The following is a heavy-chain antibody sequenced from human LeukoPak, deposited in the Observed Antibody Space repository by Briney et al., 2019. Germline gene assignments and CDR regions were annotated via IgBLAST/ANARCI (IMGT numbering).Heavy chain of an antibody. CDR1: GFTFSDYY. CDR3: ARVRGSYSTDY. Sequence: GGSLRLSCAASGFTFSDYYMSWIRQAPGQGLEWVSHISTTGNSIYYADSVKGRFTISRDNAKNSLYLQMNSLRAGDTAVYYCARVRGSYSTDYWGQGTLVTVSS. D-gene: IGHD1-26*01. CDR2: ISTTGNSI. V-gene: IGHV3-11*04. J-gene: IGHJ4*02.